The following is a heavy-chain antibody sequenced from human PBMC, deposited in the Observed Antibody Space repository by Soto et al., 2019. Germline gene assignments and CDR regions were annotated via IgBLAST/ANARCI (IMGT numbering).Heavy chain of an antibody. D-gene: IGHD1-1*01. V-gene: IGHV2-5*02. J-gene: IGHJ5*02. CDR2: MYWDDDK. Sequence: QISLKESGPTLVQPTQTLTLTCTLSGFSLSTSGGGVGWIRQPPGKALEWLALMYWDDDKRYSPSLKSRLTITNYTSQNQVDLPMTDMDPVDTATQYCAHIIVEMTNWSLDPWGQGTLVTVSS. CDR3: AHIIVEMTNWSLDP. CDR1: GFSLSTSGGG.